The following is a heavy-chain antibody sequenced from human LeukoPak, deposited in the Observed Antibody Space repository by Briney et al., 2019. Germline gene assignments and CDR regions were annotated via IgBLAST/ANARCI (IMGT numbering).Heavy chain of an antibody. CDR3: ANGGDETFDY. CDR1: GYTFTGYY. CDR2: ISGYNGNT. J-gene: IGHJ4*02. D-gene: IGHD2-21*02. Sequence: ASVKVSCKASGYTFTGYYMHWVRQAPGQGLEWMGWISGYNGNTNYAQKFLGRVSMTADTSTSTAYMELRSLTSDDTAVYYCANGGDETFDYWGQGTLVTVSS. V-gene: IGHV1-18*04.